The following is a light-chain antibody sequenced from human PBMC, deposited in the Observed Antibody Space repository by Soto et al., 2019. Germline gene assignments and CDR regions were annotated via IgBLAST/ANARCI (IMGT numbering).Light chain of an antibody. V-gene: IGLV2-14*01. CDR1: SSDVGGYNY. CDR2: NVS. J-gene: IGLJ2*01. CDR3: SSFTSTNTVL. Sequence: QSALTQPASVSGSPGQSITISCTGTSSDVGGYNYVSWYQQHPGKAPKLMIYNVSNRPSVVSNRFSGSKSGNTASLTISGLQAEDEGHYYCSSFTSTNTVLFGGGTKLTVL.